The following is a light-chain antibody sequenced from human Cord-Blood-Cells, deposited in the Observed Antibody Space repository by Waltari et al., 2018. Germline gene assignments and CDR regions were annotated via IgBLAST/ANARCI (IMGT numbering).Light chain of an antibody. Sequence: DIQMTQSPSSLSASVGDRVNITCRASQSISSYLNWYQQKPGKAPKLLIYAASSLQSGVPSRFSGSGSGTDFTLTISSLQPEDFATYYCQQSYSTHLTFGGGTKVEIK. CDR2: AAS. CDR3: QQSYSTHLT. J-gene: IGKJ4*01. CDR1: QSISSY. V-gene: IGKV1-39*01.